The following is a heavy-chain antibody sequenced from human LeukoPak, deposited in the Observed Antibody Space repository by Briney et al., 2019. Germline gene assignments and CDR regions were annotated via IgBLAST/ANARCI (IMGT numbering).Heavy chain of an antibody. CDR1: GFTFSSYA. V-gene: IGHV3-23*01. CDR3: AKGTSIAALRDAFDI. CDR2: ISGNGGST. J-gene: IGHJ3*02. Sequence: PGRSLRLSCAASGFTFSSYAMSWVRQAPGKGLEWVSAISGNGGSTYYADSVKGRFTISRDSSKNTLYLQMNSLRIEDTAVYYCAKGTSIAALRDAFDIWGQGTMVTVSS. D-gene: IGHD6-6*01.